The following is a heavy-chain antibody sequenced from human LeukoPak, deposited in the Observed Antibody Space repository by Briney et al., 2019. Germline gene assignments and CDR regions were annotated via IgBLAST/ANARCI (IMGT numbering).Heavy chain of an antibody. V-gene: IGHV4-34*01. CDR3: ARGGLGVPSARQFTSGKWFDP. Sequence: SETLSLTCAVYGGSFSGFYWTWIRQPPGKGLEWIGDIDHRGTTNYDPSLKGRVSVSLDTSKNQFSLNLTSLTAADTAVYYCARGGLGVPSARQFTSGKWFDPWRHVTLVTVAS. CDR1: GGSFSGFY. D-gene: IGHD2-2*01. J-gene: IGHJ5*02. CDR2: IDHRGTT.